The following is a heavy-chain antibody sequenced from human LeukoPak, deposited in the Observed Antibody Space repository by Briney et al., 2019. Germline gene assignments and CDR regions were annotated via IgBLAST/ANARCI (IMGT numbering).Heavy chain of an antibody. CDR1: GYTFTGYY. CDR3: AREGGSGYSYGCDL. J-gene: IGHJ4*02. D-gene: IGHD5-18*01. V-gene: IGHV1-2*02. Sequence: GASVKVSCKASGYTFTGYYMHWVRQAPGQGLEWMGWINPNSGGTNYAQKFQGRVTMTRDTSISTAYMELSRLRSDDTAVYYCAREGGSGYSYGCDLWGQGTLVTVSS. CDR2: INPNSGGT.